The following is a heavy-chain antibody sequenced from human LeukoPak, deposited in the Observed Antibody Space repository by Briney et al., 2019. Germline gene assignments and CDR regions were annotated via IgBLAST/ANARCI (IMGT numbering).Heavy chain of an antibody. Sequence: SETLSLTCTVSGGSISSGDYYWSWIRQPPGKGLEWIGYIYYSGSTYYNPSLKSRVTISVDTSKNQFSLKLSSVTAADTAVYYCARHPGRVTGFDYWGQGTLVTVSS. CDR2: IYYSGST. V-gene: IGHV4-30-4*08. J-gene: IGHJ4*02. CDR3: ARHPGRVTGFDY. D-gene: IGHD1-14*01. CDR1: GGSISSGDYY.